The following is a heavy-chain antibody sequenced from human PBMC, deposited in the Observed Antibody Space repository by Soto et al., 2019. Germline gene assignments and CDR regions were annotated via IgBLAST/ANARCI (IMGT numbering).Heavy chain of an antibody. Sequence: QVQLVESGGGVVQPGRSLRLSCAASGFTFSSYAMHWVRQAPGKGLEWVAVISYDGSNKYYADSVKGRFTISRDNSKNTLYLQMNSLRADDTAVYYCARSGYSSGWYHAFDIGGQGTMVTVSS. CDR2: ISYDGSNK. D-gene: IGHD6-19*01. CDR3: ARSGYSSGWYHAFDI. CDR1: GFTFSSYA. V-gene: IGHV3-30-3*01. J-gene: IGHJ3*02.